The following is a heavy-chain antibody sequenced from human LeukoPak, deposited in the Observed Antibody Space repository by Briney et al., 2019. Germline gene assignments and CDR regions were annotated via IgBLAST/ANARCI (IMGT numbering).Heavy chain of an antibody. CDR2: FDPEDGGT. J-gene: IGHJ4*02. V-gene: IGHV1-24*01. CDR1: GYTLTELS. D-gene: IGHD2-2*01. CDR3: ATDIILGSAYCSSTSCPMTPARDY. Sequence: ASVKVSCKVSGYTLTELSMHWVRQAPGKGLEWMGGFDPEDGGTIYAQKFQGRVTMTEDTSTDTAYMELSSLRSEDTAVYYCATDIILGSAYCSSTSCPMTPARDYWGQGTLVTVSS.